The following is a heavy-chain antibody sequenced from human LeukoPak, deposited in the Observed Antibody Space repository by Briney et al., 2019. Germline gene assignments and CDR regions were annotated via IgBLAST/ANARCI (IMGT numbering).Heavy chain of an antibody. J-gene: IGHJ4*02. D-gene: IGHD6-19*01. CDR2: INHNSGGT. CDR1: GYTFTGYY. CDR3: ARDRTRTGYSSGWYHDY. Sequence: RASVKVSCKASGYTFTGYYMHWVRQAPGQGLEWMAWINHNSGGTNYVQTFQGRFTMTRDTSISTAYMELSSLRSDDTAVYYCARDRTRTGYSSGWYHDYWGQGTLVTVSS. V-gene: IGHV1-2*02.